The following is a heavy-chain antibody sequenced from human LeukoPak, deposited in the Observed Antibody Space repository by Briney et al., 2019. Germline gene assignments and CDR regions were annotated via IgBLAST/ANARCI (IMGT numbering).Heavy chain of an antibody. D-gene: IGHD2-15*01. CDR2: ISGSGGST. CDR3: AKALASYCSGGSCYLVY. Sequence: GGSLRLSCAASGFIFSSNAMSWVRQAPGKGLEWVSAISGSGGSTYYADSVKGRFTISRDNSENTLYLQMNSLRAEDTAVYYCAKALASYCSGGSCYLVYWGQGTLVTVSS. CDR1: GFIFSSNA. V-gene: IGHV3-23*01. J-gene: IGHJ4*02.